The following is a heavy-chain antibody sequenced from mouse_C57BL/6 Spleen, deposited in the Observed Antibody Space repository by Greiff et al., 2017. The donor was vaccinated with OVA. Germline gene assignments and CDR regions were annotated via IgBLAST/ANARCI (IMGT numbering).Heavy chain of an antibody. CDR2: INPNNGGT. Sequence: VQLQQSGPELVKPGASVKISCKASGYTFTDYYMNWVKQSHGKSLEWIGDINPNNGGTSYNQKFKGKATLTVDKSSSTAYMELRSLTSEDSAVYYCARGYYGSSYIDCWGQGTSVTVSS. V-gene: IGHV1-26*01. CDR1: GYTFTDYY. J-gene: IGHJ2*02. CDR3: ARGYYGSSYIDC. D-gene: IGHD1-1*01.